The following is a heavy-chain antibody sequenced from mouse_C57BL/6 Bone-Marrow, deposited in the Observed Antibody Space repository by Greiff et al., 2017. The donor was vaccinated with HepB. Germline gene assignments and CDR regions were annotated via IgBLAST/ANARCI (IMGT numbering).Heavy chain of an antibody. J-gene: IGHJ2*01. Sequence: EVQVVESEGGLVQPGRSMKLSCTASGFTFSDYYMAWVRQVPEKGLEWVANINYDGSSTYYLDSLKSRFIISRDNAKNILYLQMSSLKSEDTATYYCARAGGYYYGPFDYWGQGTTLTVSS. CDR3: ARAGGYYYGPFDY. CDR2: INYDGSST. CDR1: GFTFSDYY. D-gene: IGHD1-1*01. V-gene: IGHV5-16*01.